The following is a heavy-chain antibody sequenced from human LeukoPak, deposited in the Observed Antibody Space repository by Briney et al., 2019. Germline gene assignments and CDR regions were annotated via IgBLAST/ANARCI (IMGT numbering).Heavy chain of an antibody. Sequence: GGSLRLSCAASGFTFSRYWMHWVRQAPGKGLVWVSRVNGGGSSTTYAVSVKGRFTIPRDNAKNTLYLQMNSLRAEDTAVYYCARDQLGDGDYLFDSWGQGILVTVSS. CDR2: VNGGGSST. D-gene: IGHD4-17*01. CDR3: ARDQLGDGDYLFDS. CDR1: GFTFSRYW. V-gene: IGHV3-74*01. J-gene: IGHJ4*02.